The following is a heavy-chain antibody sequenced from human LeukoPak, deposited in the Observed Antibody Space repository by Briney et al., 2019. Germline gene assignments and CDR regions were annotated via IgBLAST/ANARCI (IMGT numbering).Heavy chain of an antibody. J-gene: IGHJ4*02. V-gene: IGHV3-21*04. CDR1: GFTFSSYS. CDR2: ISSSSSYI. D-gene: IGHD5-18*01. Sequence: GGSLRLSCAASGFTFSSYSMNWVRQAPGKGLEWVSSISSSSSYIYYADSVKGRFTISRDNAKNSLYLQMNSLRAEDTAVYYCAISNVDTAMVKTREHFDYWGQGTLVTVSS. CDR3: AISNVDTAMVKTREHFDY.